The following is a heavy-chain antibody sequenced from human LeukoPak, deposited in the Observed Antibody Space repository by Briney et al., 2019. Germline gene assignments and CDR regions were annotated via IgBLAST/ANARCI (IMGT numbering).Heavy chain of an antibody. J-gene: IGHJ4*02. D-gene: IGHD3-22*01. CDR1: GFTFSSYG. V-gene: IGHV3-30*03. CDR2: ISYDGSNK. CDR3: ARQIVVVITPFDY. Sequence: PGGSLRLSCAASGFTFSSYGMHWVRQAPGKGLEWVAVISYDGSNKYYADSVKGRFTISRDNSKNTLYLQMNSLRAEDTAVYYCARQIVVVITPFDYWGQGTLVTVSS.